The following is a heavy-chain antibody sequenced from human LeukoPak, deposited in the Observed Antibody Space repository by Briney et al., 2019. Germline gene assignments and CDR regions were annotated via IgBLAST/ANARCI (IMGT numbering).Heavy chain of an antibody. CDR2: IYNSRNT. D-gene: IGHD3-9*01. CDR1: GGSISSYY. J-gene: IGHJ3*02. CDR3: ARRNILTEGEAFDI. V-gene: IGHV4-59*08. Sequence: ASGTLSLTCTVSGGSISSYYWTWIRQPPGKGLEWIGFIYNSRNTNYNPSLKSRVTISFDTSKNQFSLKLSSVTAADTAVYYCARRNILTEGEAFDIWGQGTMVTVSS.